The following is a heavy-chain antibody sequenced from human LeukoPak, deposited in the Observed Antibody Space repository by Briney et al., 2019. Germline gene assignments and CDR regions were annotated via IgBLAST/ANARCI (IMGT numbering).Heavy chain of an antibody. D-gene: IGHD2-2*01. Sequence: GGSLRLSCAASAFTLSSYGMSWVRQAPGKGLEWVSGIIGGGGSTYYADSVKGRFTISGDNSRNTLFLQMNSLRAEDTAVYYCAHGAMYQLDYWGQGTLVTVSS. V-gene: IGHV3-23*01. CDR3: AHGAMYQLDY. CDR2: IIGGGGST. CDR1: AFTLSSYG. J-gene: IGHJ4*02.